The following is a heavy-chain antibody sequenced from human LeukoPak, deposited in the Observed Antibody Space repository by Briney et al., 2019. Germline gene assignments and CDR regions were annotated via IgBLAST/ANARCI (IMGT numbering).Heavy chain of an antibody. Sequence: PSQTLSLTCTVSGGSISSGSYYWSWTRQPAGKGLEWIGRVYTSGSSNYNPSLKSRVTISVDTSKNQFSLKLSSVTAADTAVYYCARDYDILTGYPTTVAFDPWGQGTLVTVSS. D-gene: IGHD3-9*01. CDR3: ARDYDILTGYPTTVAFDP. CDR1: GGSISSGSYY. CDR2: VYTSGSS. V-gene: IGHV4-61*02. J-gene: IGHJ5*02.